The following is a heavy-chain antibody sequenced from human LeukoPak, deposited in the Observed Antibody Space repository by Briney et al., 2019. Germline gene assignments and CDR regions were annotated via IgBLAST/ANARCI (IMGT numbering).Heavy chain of an antibody. CDR1: GVSVSDGRYY. Sequence: KPSQTLSLTCSVSGVSVSDGRYYWTWIRQHPGKGLEWIGYKYYSGSAKSNPSLKSRLTISIDTSKNQFSLHLSSVTAADTATYYCATPYCNSISCLDVFNMWGQGTRVTVSS. CDR3: ATPYCNSISCLDVFNM. J-gene: IGHJ3*02. D-gene: IGHD2/OR15-2a*01. CDR2: KYYSGSA. V-gene: IGHV4-31*03.